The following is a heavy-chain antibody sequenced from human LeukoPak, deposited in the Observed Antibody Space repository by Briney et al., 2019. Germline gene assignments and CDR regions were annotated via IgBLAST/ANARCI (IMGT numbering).Heavy chain of an antibody. D-gene: IGHD3/OR15-3a*01. Sequence: SETLSLTCTVSGVSISSSNSYGGWIRQPPGKGLEGIGSIYYSGNTYYNASLKSQVSISIDTSKNQFSLRLTSVTAADTAVYYCARQTGSGLFILPGGQGTLVTVSS. CDR1: GVSISSSNSY. V-gene: IGHV4-39*01. CDR2: IYYSGNT. CDR3: ARQTGSGLFILP. J-gene: IGHJ4*02.